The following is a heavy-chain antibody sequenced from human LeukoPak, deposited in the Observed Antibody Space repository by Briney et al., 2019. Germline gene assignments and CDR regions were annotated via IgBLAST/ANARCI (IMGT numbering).Heavy chain of an antibody. CDR1: GFTFSRYA. V-gene: IGHV3-64D*09. Sequence: GGSLRLSCSASGFTFSRYAMHWVRQAPGKELEYVSGINDNGGRTHYGDSVKGRLSISRDNSKNTLHLQTSALRAEDTALYYCVKAVGGSYAFDYWGQGILVTVAS. CDR3: VKAVGGSYAFDY. CDR2: INDNGGRT. J-gene: IGHJ4*02. D-gene: IGHD1-26*01.